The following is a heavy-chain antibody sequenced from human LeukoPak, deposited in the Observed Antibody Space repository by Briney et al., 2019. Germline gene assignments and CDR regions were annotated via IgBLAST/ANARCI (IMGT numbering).Heavy chain of an antibody. J-gene: IGHJ4*02. D-gene: IGHD5-12*01. CDR3: AKAKRNSDYLFDY. CDR2: INSGGTVT. CDR1: GFTFSDFW. Sequence: GGSLRLSCAASGFTFSDFWMHWVRQAPGKGLVWVSRINSGGTVTNYADSVKGRLTISRDNARRSLFLQMDSLRAEDTAFYYCAKAKRNSDYLFDYWGQGTLVAVSS. V-gene: IGHV3-74*01.